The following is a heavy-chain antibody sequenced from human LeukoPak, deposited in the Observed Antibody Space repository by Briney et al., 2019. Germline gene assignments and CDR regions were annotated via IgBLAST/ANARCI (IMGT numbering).Heavy chain of an antibody. Sequence: PGGSLRLSCAGSGFTFSKHDMHWVRQATGRGLEWVSDITSGGDTHYQGSVKGRFTISRDNAKNSFYLEMNSLRVGDTAVYYCVRGGPLAGHAFDVWGRGTLVTVS. J-gene: IGHJ3*01. CDR1: GFTFSKHD. V-gene: IGHV3-13*04. CDR3: VRGGPLAGHAFDV. CDR2: ITSGGDT. D-gene: IGHD6-19*01.